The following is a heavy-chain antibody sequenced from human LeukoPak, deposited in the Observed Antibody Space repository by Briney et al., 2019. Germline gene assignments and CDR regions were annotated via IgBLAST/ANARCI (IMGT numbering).Heavy chain of an antibody. D-gene: IGHD6-19*01. V-gene: IGHV1-69*04. Sequence: SVKVSCKASGGTFSSYAIGWVRQAPGQGLEWMGRIIPILGIANYAQKFQGRVTITADKSTSTAYMELSSLRSEDTAVYYCARDVGSGWFNWGQGTLVTVSS. CDR1: GGTFSSYA. CDR2: IIPILGIA. J-gene: IGHJ4*02. CDR3: ARDVGSGWFN.